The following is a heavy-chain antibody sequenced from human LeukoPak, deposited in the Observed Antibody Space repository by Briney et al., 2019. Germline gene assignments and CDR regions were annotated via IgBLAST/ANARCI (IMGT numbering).Heavy chain of an antibody. Sequence: ASVKVSCKASGYTFTGYYMHWVRQAPGQGLEWMGWINPNSGGTNYAQKFQGRVTMTRDTSISTAYMELSRLRSDDTAVYYCARDTYYYNSGNSWSDVFDIWGQGTMVTVSS. D-gene: IGHD3-22*01. J-gene: IGHJ3*02. CDR1: GYTFTGYY. CDR2: INPNSGGT. CDR3: ARDTYYYNSGNSWSDVFDI. V-gene: IGHV1-2*02.